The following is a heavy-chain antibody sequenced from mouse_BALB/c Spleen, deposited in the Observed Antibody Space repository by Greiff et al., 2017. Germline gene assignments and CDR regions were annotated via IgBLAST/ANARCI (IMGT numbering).Heavy chain of an antibody. D-gene: IGHD1-1*01. CDR2: ISSGGSYT. Sequence: EVQVVESGGDLVKPGGSLKLSCAASGFTFSSYGMSWVRQTPDKRLEWVATISSGGSYTYYPDSVKGRFTISRDNAKNTLYLQMSSLKSEDTAMYYCARPPFTTVVATGGYYYAMDYWGQGTSVTVSS. CDR3: ARPPFTTVVATGGYYYAMDY. J-gene: IGHJ4*01. CDR1: GFTFSSYG. V-gene: IGHV5-6*01.